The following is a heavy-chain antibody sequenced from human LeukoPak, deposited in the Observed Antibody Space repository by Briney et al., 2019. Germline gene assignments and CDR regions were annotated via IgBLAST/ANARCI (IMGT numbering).Heavy chain of an antibody. Sequence: ASLKLSCKASGFTFTSYGISWVRQAPGQGLEWMSWISAYNGNTNYAQKLQGRVTMTTDTSTSTAYMQLRSLRAGDTAVYYCARRWPTRNVITWDNWFDPWGQGTLVTVSS. CDR2: ISAYNGNT. CDR1: GFTFTSYG. J-gene: IGHJ5*02. D-gene: IGHD1-1*01. V-gene: IGHV1-18*01. CDR3: ARRWPTRNVITWDNWFDP.